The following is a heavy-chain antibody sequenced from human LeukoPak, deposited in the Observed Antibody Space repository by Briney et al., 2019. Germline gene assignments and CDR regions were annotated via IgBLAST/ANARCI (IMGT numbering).Heavy chain of an antibody. D-gene: IGHD1-26*01. CDR2: ISYDGSNE. Sequence: GGSLRLSCAASGFTFSSYGMHWVRQAPGKGLEWVAVISYDGSNEYYADSVKGRFTISRDNSKNTLYLQMNSLRAEDTAVYYCAKLYSGSYPGDYWGQGTLVTVSS. J-gene: IGHJ4*02. CDR1: GFTFSSYG. CDR3: AKLYSGSYPGDY. V-gene: IGHV3-30*18.